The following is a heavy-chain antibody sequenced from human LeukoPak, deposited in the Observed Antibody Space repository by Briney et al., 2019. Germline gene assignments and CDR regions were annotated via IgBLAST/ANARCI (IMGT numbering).Heavy chain of an antibody. CDR3: ARMGVTYCSNTIGYLFDP. CDR2: IYYSGCT. CDR1: GGSISPYH. Sequence: SETLSLTCTVSGGSISPYHWSWIRQPPGKGLEWIGYIYYSGCTSYNPSLRSRVTISVDTSKNQFSLKLSSVTAADTAVYYCARMGVTYCSNTIGYLFDPWGQGILVTVPA. V-gene: IGHV4-59*01. D-gene: IGHD2-2*01. J-gene: IGHJ5*02.